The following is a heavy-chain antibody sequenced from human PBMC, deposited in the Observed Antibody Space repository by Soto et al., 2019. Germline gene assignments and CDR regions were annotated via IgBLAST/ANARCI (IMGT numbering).Heavy chain of an antibody. D-gene: IGHD6-13*01. J-gene: IGHJ4*02. CDR3: ASDSSSWYTYFDY. Sequence: PPETLSLTCAVSGGSISSSNWWSWVRQPPGKGLEWIGEIYHSGSTNYNPSLKSRVTISVDKSKNQFSLKLSSVTAADTAVYYCASDSSSWYTYFDYWGQGTLVTVSS. CDR1: GGSISSSNW. V-gene: IGHV4-4*03. CDR2: IYHSGST.